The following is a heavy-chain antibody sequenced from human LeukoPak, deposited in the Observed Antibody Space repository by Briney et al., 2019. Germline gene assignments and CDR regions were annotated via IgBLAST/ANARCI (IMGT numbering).Heavy chain of an antibody. V-gene: IGHV1-8*01. CDR1: GYTFTSYD. D-gene: IGHD3-9*01. J-gene: IGHJ6*03. CDR3: ARAATGYYNYYYYYMDV. CDR2: MNPNSGNT. Sequence: ASVKVSCKASGYTFTSYDINWVRQATGQGLEWMGWMNPNSGNTGYAQKFQGRVTMTRNTSISTAYMELSSLRSEDTAVYYCARAATGYYNYYYYYMDVWGKGTTVTISS.